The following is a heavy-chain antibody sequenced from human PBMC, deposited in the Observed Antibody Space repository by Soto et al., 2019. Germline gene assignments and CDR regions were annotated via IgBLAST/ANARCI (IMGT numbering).Heavy chain of an antibody. CDR2: IIPIFGTA. V-gene: IGHV1-69*13. CDR1: GGTFSSYA. CDR3: ARSAVAGRSYYFDY. Sequence: VASVKVSCKASGGTFSSYAISWVRQAPGQGLEWMGGIIPIFGTANYAQKFQGRVTITADESTSTAYMELSSLRSEDTAVYYCARSAVAGRSYYFDYWGQGTLVTVSS. D-gene: IGHD6-19*01. J-gene: IGHJ4*02.